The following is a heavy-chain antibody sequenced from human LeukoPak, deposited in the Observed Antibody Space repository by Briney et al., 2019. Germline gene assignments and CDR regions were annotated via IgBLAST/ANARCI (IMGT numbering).Heavy chain of an antibody. D-gene: IGHD3-3*01. V-gene: IGHV4-34*01. CDR1: GGSFSGYY. J-gene: IGHJ4*02. Sequence: SETLSLTCAVYGGSFSGYYWSWIRQPPGKGLEWIGEINHSGSTNYNPSLKSRVTISVGTSKNQFSLKLSSVTAADTAVYYCARGYYDFWSGRTGGYFDYWGQGTLVTVSS. CDR3: ARGYYDFWSGRTGGYFDY. CDR2: INHSGST.